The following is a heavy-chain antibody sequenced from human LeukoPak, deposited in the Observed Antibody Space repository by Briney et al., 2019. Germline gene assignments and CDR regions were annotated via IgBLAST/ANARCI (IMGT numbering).Heavy chain of an antibody. D-gene: IGHD3-10*01. CDR3: ASRGGFFDY. V-gene: IGHV4-59*01. Sequence: NPSETLSLTCTVSGGSISSYYWSWIRQPPGKGLEWIGYIYYSGSTNYDPSLKSRVTISVDTSKNQFSLKLSSVTAADTAVYSCASRGGFFDYGGQGPWATVSS. J-gene: IGHJ4*02. CDR2: IYYSGST. CDR1: GGSISSYY.